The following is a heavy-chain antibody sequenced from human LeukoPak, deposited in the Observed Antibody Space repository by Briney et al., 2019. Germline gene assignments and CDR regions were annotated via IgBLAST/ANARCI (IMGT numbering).Heavy chain of an antibody. CDR2: ISSSGNTI. CDR1: GFTLSDYY. Sequence: GGSLRLSCAASGFTLSDYYMSWIRQAPGKGLGWVSYISSSGNTIYYADSVKGRFTISRDNAKNSLYLQMNSLRAEDTAVYYCARPKYSSSWQIFDYWGQGTLVTASS. D-gene: IGHD6-13*01. V-gene: IGHV3-11*01. CDR3: ARPKYSSSWQIFDY. J-gene: IGHJ4*02.